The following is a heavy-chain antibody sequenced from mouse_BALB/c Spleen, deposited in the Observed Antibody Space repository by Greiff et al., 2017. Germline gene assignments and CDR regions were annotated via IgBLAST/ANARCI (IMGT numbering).Heavy chain of an antibody. CDR3: ARGGYDSLDY. CDR2: ISSGGST. V-gene: IGHV5-6-5*01. CDR1: GFTFSSYA. Sequence: VQLKESGGGLVKPGGSLKLSCAASGFTFSSYAMSWVRQTPEKRLEWVASISSGGSTYYPDSVKGRFTISRDNARNILYLQMSSLRSEDTAMYYCARGGYDSLDYWGQGTTLTVSS. D-gene: IGHD2-3*01. J-gene: IGHJ2*01.